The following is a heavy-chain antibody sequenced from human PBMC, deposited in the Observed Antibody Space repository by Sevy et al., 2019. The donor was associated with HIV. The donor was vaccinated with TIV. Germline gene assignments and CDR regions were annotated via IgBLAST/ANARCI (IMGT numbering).Heavy chain of an antibody. CDR2: ISGSGGST. Sequence: GGSLRLSCAASGFTFSSYAMSWVRQAPGKGLEWVSAISGSGGSTYYADSVKGRFTISRDNSKNTLYLQRNSLRAEDTAVYYCAKESRLLWFGEFKNPYYFDYWGQGTLVTVSS. D-gene: IGHD3-10*01. CDR3: AKESRLLWFGEFKNPYYFDY. V-gene: IGHV3-23*01. J-gene: IGHJ4*02. CDR1: GFTFSSYA.